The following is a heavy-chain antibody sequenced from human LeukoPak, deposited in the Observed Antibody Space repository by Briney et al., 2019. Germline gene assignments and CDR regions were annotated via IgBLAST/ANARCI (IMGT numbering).Heavy chain of an antibody. CDR3: ARVVPATIGPLKFDP. J-gene: IGHJ5*02. V-gene: IGHV4-59*01. D-gene: IGHD2-2*01. Sequence: PSETLSLTCTVSGGSINTYYWSWFRQPPGKGLEWVGYIYARGTTDYNPSLKSRVNISIDRSRNQFSLTLSSVTAADTAVYYCARVVPATIGPLKFDPWGQGTLVTVSS. CDR1: GGSINTYY. CDR2: IYARGTT.